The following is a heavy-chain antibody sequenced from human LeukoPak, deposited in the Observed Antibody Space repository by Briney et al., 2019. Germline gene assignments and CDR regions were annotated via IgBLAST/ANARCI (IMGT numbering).Heavy chain of an antibody. CDR3: ARLPHGGNEDLYYFDH. D-gene: IGHD4-23*01. Sequence: SETLSLTCTVSGGSISSYYWSWIRQPPGKGLEWIGYIYYSGSTNYNPSLKSRVTISVDTSKNQFSLKLSSVTAADTAVYYCARLPHGGNEDLYYFDHWGQGTLVTVSS. CDR1: GGSISSYY. V-gene: IGHV4-59*08. J-gene: IGHJ4*02. CDR2: IYYSGST.